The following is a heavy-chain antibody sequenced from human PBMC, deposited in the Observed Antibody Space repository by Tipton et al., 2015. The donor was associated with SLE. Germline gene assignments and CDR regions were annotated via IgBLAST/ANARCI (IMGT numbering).Heavy chain of an antibody. CDR1: GFTFSSYA. J-gene: IGHJ6*03. V-gene: IGHV3-30-3*01. D-gene: IGHD5-12*01. Sequence: QLVQSGGGVVQPGRSLRLSCAASGFTFSSYAMHWVRQAPGKGLEWVAVISYDGSNKYYADSVKGRFTISRDNSKNTLYLQMNSLRAEDTAVYYCAKGGVEIVATIGYYYYYMDVWGKGTTVTVSS. CDR3: AKGGVEIVATIGYYYYYMDV. CDR2: ISYDGSNK.